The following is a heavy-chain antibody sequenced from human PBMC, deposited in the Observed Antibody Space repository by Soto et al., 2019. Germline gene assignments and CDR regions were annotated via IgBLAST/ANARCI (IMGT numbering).Heavy chain of an antibody. J-gene: IGHJ6*02. V-gene: IGHV3-64*04. Sequence: GGSLRLSCSASGFTFSSYAMHWVRQAPGKGLEYVSAISSNGGSTYYADSVKGRFTISRDNAKNSLYLQMNSLRAEDTAVYYCARVKGDYGDPFRSYYYYGMDVWGQGTTVTVSS. CDR2: ISSNGGST. D-gene: IGHD4-17*01. CDR3: ARVKGDYGDPFRSYYYYGMDV. CDR1: GFTFSSYA.